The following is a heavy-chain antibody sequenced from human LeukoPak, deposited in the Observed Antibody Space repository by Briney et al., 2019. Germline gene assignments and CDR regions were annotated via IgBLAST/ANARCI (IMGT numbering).Heavy chain of an antibody. CDR1: GGSLSSQY. V-gene: IGHV4-4*07. D-gene: IGHD3-22*01. Sequence: SETLSLTCTVSGGSLSSQYWSWIRQPPGKGLEWIGRIYTSGSTNYNPSLKSRVTMSVDTSKNQFSPKLSSVTAADTAVYYCARDYYDGFDPWGQGTLVTVSS. J-gene: IGHJ5*02. CDR3: ARDYYDGFDP. CDR2: IYTSGST.